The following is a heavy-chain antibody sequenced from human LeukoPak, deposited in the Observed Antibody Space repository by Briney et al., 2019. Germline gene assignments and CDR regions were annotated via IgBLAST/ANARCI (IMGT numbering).Heavy chain of an antibody. D-gene: IGHD3-10*01. CDR1: GFMFRGYA. CDR2: ISNTGDST. CDR3: PKTYNYLSGSLPEDY. J-gene: IGHJ4*02. V-gene: IGHV3-23*01. Sequence: PGGSLRLSCAASGFMFRGYAMSWVRQAPGKGLEWVSAISNTGDSTYYADSVKGRFTISRDNSKNTLYLQMNSLRVEDTALYFWPKTYNYLSGSLPEDYWGRGALVTVSS.